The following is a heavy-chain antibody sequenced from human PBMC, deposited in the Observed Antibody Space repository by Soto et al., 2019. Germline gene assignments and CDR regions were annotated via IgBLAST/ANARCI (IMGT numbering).Heavy chain of an antibody. CDR3: AKDRDNKITTLL. CDR2: ISGSGSST. Sequence: GGSLRLSCAASEFTFSSYAMSWVRQAPGKGLEWVSSISGSGSSTYYADSVKGRFTISRDNSKNTLYLQMNSLRAEDTAVYYCAKDRDNKITTLLRGKGTLVPVSP. CDR1: EFTFSSYA. V-gene: IGHV3-23*01. J-gene: IGHJ1*01. D-gene: IGHD3-22*01.